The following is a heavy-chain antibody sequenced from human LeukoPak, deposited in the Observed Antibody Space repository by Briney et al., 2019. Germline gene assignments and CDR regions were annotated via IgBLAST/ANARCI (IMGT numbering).Heavy chain of an antibody. CDR3: AKPVSGVAAAGDK. V-gene: IGHV3-30*02. J-gene: IGHJ4*02. D-gene: IGHD6-13*01. Sequence: GGSLRLYCAASGFTFSDSGMHWVRQPPGKGLEWVAYIRYDGSIKDHAASVRGRFTISRDNSKNALYLQLNSLKTEDTAVYYCAKPVSGVAAAGDKWGQGTLVTVSS. CDR2: IRYDGSIK. CDR1: GFTFSDSG.